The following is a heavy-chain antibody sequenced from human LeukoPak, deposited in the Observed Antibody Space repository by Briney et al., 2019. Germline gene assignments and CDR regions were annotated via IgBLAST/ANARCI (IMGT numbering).Heavy chain of an antibody. J-gene: IGHJ4*02. Sequence: PGGSLRLSCAASGFTFSSYGMSWVRQAPGKRLEWVSAISGSGGSTYYADPVKGRFTISRDNAKNSLYLQMNSLRAEDTAVYYCAVLTYQLLDYYFDYWGQGTLVTVSS. V-gene: IGHV3-23*01. CDR3: AVLTYQLLDYYFDY. CDR1: GFTFSSYG. D-gene: IGHD2-2*01. CDR2: ISGSGGST.